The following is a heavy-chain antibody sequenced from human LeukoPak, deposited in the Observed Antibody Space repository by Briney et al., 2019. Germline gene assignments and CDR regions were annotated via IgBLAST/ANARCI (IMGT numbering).Heavy chain of an antibody. V-gene: IGHV4-34*01. CDR3: ARFHDFWSGYSGY. CDR1: GGSFSGYY. Sequence: PSETLSLTCAVYGGSFSGYYWSWIRQPPGKGPEWIGEINHSGSTNYNPSLKSRVTISVDTSKNQFSLKLSSVTAADTAVYYCARFHDFWSGYSGYWGQGTLVTVSS. J-gene: IGHJ4*02. D-gene: IGHD3-3*01. CDR2: INHSGST.